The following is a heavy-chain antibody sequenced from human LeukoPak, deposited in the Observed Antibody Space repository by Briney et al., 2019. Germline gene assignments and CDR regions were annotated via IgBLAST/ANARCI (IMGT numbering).Heavy chain of an antibody. D-gene: IGHD6-13*01. J-gene: IGHJ4*02. CDR1: GFAVSTSW. V-gene: IGHV3-7*03. Sequence: GGSLRLSCAASGFAVSTSWMGWVRQAPGKGLEWVASLQDEGSHQYYVDSAKGRFTISRENAKNSLFLQMSSLRVEDTAVYYCARDLSSRDAYWGQGTPVTVSS. CDR3: ARDLSSRDAY. CDR2: LQDEGSHQ.